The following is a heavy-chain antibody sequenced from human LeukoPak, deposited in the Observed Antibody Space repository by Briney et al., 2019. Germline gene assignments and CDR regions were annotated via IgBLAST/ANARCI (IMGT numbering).Heavy chain of an antibody. J-gene: IGHJ4*01. CDR1: GFTFSSYS. V-gene: IGHV3-21*01. Sequence: GGSLRLSCAASGFTFSSYSMLWLRQAPGKGLEGVSSINSGSSCIYYAASVKGRFTISRDNAKSSLYPQMNSLRVEDTAVYYCALDCSGGNCYSAYWGHGTLVTVSS. CDR2: INSGSSCI. CDR3: ALDCSGGNCYSAY. D-gene: IGHD2-15*01.